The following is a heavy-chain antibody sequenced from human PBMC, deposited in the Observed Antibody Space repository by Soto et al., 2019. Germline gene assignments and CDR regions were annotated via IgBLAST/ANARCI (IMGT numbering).Heavy chain of an antibody. D-gene: IGHD3-3*01. CDR3: AEDMSGPIPEYFQH. V-gene: IGHV3-30*18. CDR2: ISYDGSNK. J-gene: IGHJ1*01. CDR1: GFTFSSYG. Sequence: QVQLVESGGGVVQPGRSLRLSCAASGFTFSSYGMHWVRQAPGKGLEWVAVISYDGSNKYYADSVKGRFTISRDNSKNTLYLQMNSLRAEDTGGYYCAEDMSGPIPEYFQHWGQGTLVTVSS.